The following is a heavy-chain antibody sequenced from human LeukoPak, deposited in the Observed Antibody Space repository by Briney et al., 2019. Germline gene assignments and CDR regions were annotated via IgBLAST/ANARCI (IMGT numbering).Heavy chain of an antibody. CDR2: ISYDGSNK. CDR3: AKDQWVVVTAIPGY. D-gene: IGHD2-21*02. CDR1: GFTFSSYW. Sequence: TGGSLRLSCAASGFTFSSYWMSWVRQAPGKGLEWVAVISYDGSNKYYADSVKGRFTISRDNSKNTLYLQMNSLRAEDTAVYYCAKDQWVVVTAIPGYWGQGTLVTVSS. V-gene: IGHV3-30*18. J-gene: IGHJ4*02.